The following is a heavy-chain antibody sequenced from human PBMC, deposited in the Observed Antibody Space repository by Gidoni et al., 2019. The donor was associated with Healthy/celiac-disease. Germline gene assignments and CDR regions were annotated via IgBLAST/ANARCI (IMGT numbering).Heavy chain of an antibody. CDR1: GFTFSSYA. CDR3: ARLGPREQWPVVGAFDI. Sequence: EVQLLESGGGLVQPGGSLRLSCAASGFTFSSYAMSWVRQAPGKGLEWVSAISGSGGSTYYADSVKGRFTISRDNSKNTLYLQMNSLRAEDTAVYYCARLGPREQWPVVGAFDIWGQGTMVTVSS. J-gene: IGHJ3*02. CDR2: ISGSGGST. D-gene: IGHD6-19*01. V-gene: IGHV3-23*01.